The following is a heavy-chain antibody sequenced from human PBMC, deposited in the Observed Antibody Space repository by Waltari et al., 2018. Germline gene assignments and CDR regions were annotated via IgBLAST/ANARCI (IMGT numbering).Heavy chain of an antibody. Sequence: QVQLQESGPGLVKPSQTLSLTCTVSGGSISSGGYYWSWIRQHQGKGLEWIGYIYYSGSTYYNPSLKSRVTISVDTSKNQFSLKLSSVTAADTAVYYCARVSMVRGVILGPDAFDIWGQGTMVTVSS. D-gene: IGHD3-10*01. CDR1: GGSISSGGYY. J-gene: IGHJ3*02. V-gene: IGHV4-31*03. CDR3: ARVSMVRGVILGPDAFDI. CDR2: IYYSGST.